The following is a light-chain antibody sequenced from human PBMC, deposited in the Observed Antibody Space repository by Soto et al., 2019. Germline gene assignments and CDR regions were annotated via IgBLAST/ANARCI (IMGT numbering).Light chain of an antibody. J-gene: IGKJ1*01. V-gene: IGKV3-20*01. CDR1: QTVSSSS. CDR3: QQYGSSPRT. CDR2: GAS. Sequence: LTQSPGSLYMSPGERATLSCRASQTVSSSSLAWYRQKPGQAPRLLIFGASTRAAGFPDRFSGSGSGTDFTLTISRLEPEGVAVYYCQQYGSSPRTFGQVTMV.